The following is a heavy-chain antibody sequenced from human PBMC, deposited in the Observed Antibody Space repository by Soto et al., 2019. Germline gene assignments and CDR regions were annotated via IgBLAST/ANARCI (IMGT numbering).Heavy chain of an antibody. V-gene: IGHV1-69*02. Sequence: GASVKVSCKASGGTFSSYTISWVRQAPGQGLEWMGRIIPILGIANYAQKFQGRVTITADKSTSTAYMELSSLRSEDTAVYYCARIPYLVGVSDDAFDIWGQGTMVTVSS. J-gene: IGHJ3*02. CDR3: ARIPYLVGVSDDAFDI. CDR2: IIPILGIA. CDR1: GGTFSSYT. D-gene: IGHD3-16*01.